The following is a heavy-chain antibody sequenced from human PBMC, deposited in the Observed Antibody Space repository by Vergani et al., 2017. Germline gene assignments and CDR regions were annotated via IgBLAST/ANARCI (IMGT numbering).Heavy chain of an antibody. J-gene: IGHJ6*02. CDR2: ISSSSSTI. CDR1: GFTFSSYS. CDR3: ARVTAFGQLPPNYYYYGMDV. V-gene: IGHV3-48*04. D-gene: IGHD3/OR15-3a*01. Sequence: EVQLVESGGGLVQPGGSLRLSCAASGFTFSSYSMNWVRQAPGKGLEWVSYISSSSSTIYYADSVKGRFTISRDNAKNSLYLQMNSLRAEDTAVYYCARVTAFGQLPPNYYYYGMDVWGQGTTVTVSS.